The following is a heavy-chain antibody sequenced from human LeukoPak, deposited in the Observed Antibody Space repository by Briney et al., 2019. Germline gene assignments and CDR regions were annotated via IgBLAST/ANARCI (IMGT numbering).Heavy chain of an antibody. J-gene: IGHJ4*02. CDR2: IYDSGNT. V-gene: IGHV4-39*01. CDR1: GGSIRSSNYC. D-gene: IGHD5-24*01. CDR3: ATRRDGYTYFDY. Sequence: SETLSLTCTVSGGSIRSSNYCWGWIRQPPGKGLEWIGNIYDSGNTYYIPSLKSRLTVSVDTSKNQFSLKLSSVTAADTAVYYCATRRDGYTYFDYWGQGTLVTVSS.